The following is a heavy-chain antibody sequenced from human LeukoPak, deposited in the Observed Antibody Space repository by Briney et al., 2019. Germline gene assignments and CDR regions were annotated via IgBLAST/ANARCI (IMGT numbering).Heavy chain of an antibody. J-gene: IGHJ3*02. CDR1: GFTSSSYW. D-gene: IGHD2-21*02. CDR3: ARDLLKILAYCGGDCYSLGDAFDI. CDR2: INSDGSST. Sequence: GGSLRLSCAASGFTSSSYWMHWVRQAPGKGLVWVSRINSDGSSTSYADSVKGRFTISRDNAKNTLYLQMNSLRAEHTAVYYCARDLLKILAYCGGDCYSLGDAFDIWGQGTMVTVSS. V-gene: IGHV3-74*01.